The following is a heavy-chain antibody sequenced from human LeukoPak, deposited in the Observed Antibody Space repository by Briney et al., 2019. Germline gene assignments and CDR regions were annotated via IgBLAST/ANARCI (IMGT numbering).Heavy chain of an antibody. CDR2: MKPDGSVR. V-gene: IGHV3-7*01. J-gene: IGHJ6*02. Sequence: GGSLRLSCAASGFTFPTYWMSWVRQAPGKGLEWVAEMKPDGSVRNYVDSVKGRFSISRDNTKNSLYLQMNSLRAEDTAVYYCARFGATYASDVWGQGTTVTVSS. CDR1: GFTFPTYW. CDR3: ARFGATYASDV. D-gene: IGHD3-10*01.